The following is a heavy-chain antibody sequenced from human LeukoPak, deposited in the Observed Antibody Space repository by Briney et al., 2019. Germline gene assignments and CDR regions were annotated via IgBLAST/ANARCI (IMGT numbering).Heavy chain of an antibody. CDR2: IKSKTDGGTT. CDR3: TTLNNYYPSGSYYPGRGNWFDP. J-gene: IGHJ5*02. D-gene: IGHD3-10*01. V-gene: IGHV3-15*01. CDR1: GFTFNNAW. Sequence: GGSLRLSCAASGFTFNNAWMNWVRQAPGKGLEWIGRIKSKTDGGTTDYAAPVKGRFTISRDDSKNTLYLQMHSLKTEDTAVYYCTTLNNYYPSGSYYPGRGNWFDPWGQGTLVTVSS.